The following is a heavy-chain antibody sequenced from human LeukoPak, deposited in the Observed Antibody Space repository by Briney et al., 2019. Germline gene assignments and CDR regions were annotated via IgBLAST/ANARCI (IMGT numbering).Heavy chain of an antibody. J-gene: IGHJ4*02. CDR1: GFTFSNFW. Sequence: GGTLRLSCAASGFTFSNFWMTWVRQAPGNGLEWVSYISGTSNTIYYADSVKCRFTISRDNAKNSLYLQVNSLRAEDTAIYYCARDLGSYTSGWYMGFDYWGQGTLVTVSS. CDR3: ARDLGSYTSGWYMGFDY. CDR2: ISGTSNTI. V-gene: IGHV3-48*01. D-gene: IGHD6-19*01.